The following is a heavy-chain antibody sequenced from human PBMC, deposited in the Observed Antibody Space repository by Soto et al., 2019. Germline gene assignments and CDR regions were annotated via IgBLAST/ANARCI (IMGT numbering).Heavy chain of an antibody. CDR2: VSYDGNNE. V-gene: IGHV3-30*18. CDR3: AKSKSGVGTFQLQRFFDY. D-gene: IGHD4-4*01. Sequence: QGQLVESGGGVVQPGGSLRLSCEASGFSFSSYGMHWVRQAPGKGLEWVAVVSYDGNNEYYVDSVKGRFTTSRDNSKNTVFLQMNSLRPEDTAVYYCAKSKSGVGTFQLQRFFDYWGQGSLVTVSS. J-gene: IGHJ4*02. CDR1: GFSFSSYG.